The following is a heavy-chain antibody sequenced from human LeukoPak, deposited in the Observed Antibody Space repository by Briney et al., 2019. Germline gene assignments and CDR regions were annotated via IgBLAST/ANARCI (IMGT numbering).Heavy chain of an antibody. V-gene: IGHV3-53*01. CDR2: IYSGGST. CDR3: ARDPTIAVAGLDAFDI. D-gene: IGHD6-19*01. Sequence: PGGSPRLSCAASGFTVSSNYMSWVRQAPGKGLEWVSVIYSGGSTYYADSVKGRFTISRDNSKNTLYLQMNSLRAEDTAVYYCARDPTIAVAGLDAFDIWGQGTMVTVSS. J-gene: IGHJ3*02. CDR1: GFTVSSNY.